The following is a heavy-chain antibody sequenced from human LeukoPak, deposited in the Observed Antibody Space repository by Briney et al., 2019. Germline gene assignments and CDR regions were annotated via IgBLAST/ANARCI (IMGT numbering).Heavy chain of an antibody. CDR3: ARDDVVSRTGLGDS. Sequence: RTGGSLRLSCAASGFTFSTYWMQWVRQAPGKGLAWVSHINSDGSHTTYADSVKGRFTISRDNVKNTVYLHMNTLRAEDTAVYYCARDDVVSRTGLGDSWGQGTLVTVSA. D-gene: IGHD5/OR15-5a*01. CDR1: GFTFSTYW. J-gene: IGHJ4*02. CDR2: INSDGSHT. V-gene: IGHV3-74*01.